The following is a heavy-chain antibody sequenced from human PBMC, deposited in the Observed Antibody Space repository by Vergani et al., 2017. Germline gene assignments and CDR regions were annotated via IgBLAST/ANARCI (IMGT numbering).Heavy chain of an antibody. CDR2: IYYSGNT. CDR3: ARHEGALWFGGYGMDV. D-gene: IGHD3-10*01. V-gene: IGHV4-34*01. Sequence: QVQLQQWGAGLLKPSETLSLTCAVYGGSFSGYYWSWIRQPPGKGLEWIGSIYYSGNTYYNPSLKSRVTISVDTSKNQFSLKLSSVTAADTAVYYCARHEGALWFGGYGMDVWGQGTTVTVSS. J-gene: IGHJ6*02. CDR1: GGSFSGYY.